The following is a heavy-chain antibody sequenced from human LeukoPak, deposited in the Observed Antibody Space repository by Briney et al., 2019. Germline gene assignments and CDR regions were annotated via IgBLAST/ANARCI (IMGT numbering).Heavy chain of an antibody. CDR2: INPNSDVT. D-gene: IGHD5-24*01. CDR3: ARGSRDGYNLVFDI. CDR1: GYTFTDYY. V-gene: IGHV1-2*02. Sequence: GASVKVSCKAAGYTFTDYYIHWVRQAPGQGLEWMGWINPNSDVTNFGQKFQGRVTMTRDTSISTAYMELSRLISDDTAVFFCARGSRDGYNLVFDIWGQGTMVTVSS. J-gene: IGHJ3*02.